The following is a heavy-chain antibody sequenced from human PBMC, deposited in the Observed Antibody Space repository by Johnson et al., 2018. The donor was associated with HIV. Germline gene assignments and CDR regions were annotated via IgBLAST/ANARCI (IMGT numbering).Heavy chain of an antibody. V-gene: IGHV3-9*01. CDR2: ISWNSGSI. J-gene: IGHJ3*02. CDR3: TTDIPVIVLGGPDI. CDR1: GFTFDDYA. D-gene: IGHD2-8*02. Sequence: VQLVESGGGLVQPGRSLRLSCAASGFTFDDYAMHWVRQAPGKGLEWVSGISWNSGSIGYADSVKGRFTISRDNAKNSLYLQMNSLRAEDTAVYYCTTDIPVIVLGGPDIWGQGTMVTVSS.